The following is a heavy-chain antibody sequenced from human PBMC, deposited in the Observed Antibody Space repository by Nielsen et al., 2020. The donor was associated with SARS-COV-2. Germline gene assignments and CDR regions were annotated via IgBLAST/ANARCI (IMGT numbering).Heavy chain of an antibody. V-gene: IGHV3-48*01. D-gene: IGHD6-19*01. CDR2: ISSSSSTI. CDR3: ARGGGSGWYGFDYYYYGMDV. Sequence: GESLKISCAASGFTFSSYSMNWVRQAPGKGLEWVSYISSSSSTIYYADSVKGRFTISRDNSKNTLYLQMNSLRAEDTAAYYCARGGGSGWYGFDYYYYGMDVWGQGTTVTVSS. CDR1: GFTFSSYS. J-gene: IGHJ6*02.